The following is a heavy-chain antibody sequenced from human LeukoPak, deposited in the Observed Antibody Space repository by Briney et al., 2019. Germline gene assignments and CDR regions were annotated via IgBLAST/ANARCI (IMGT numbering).Heavy chain of an antibody. CDR3: AREVEMATQFDY. J-gene: IGHJ4*02. D-gene: IGHD5-24*01. V-gene: IGHV4-4*07. CDR2: ISTTGST. Sequence: SETLSLTCTVSGGSISTHYWSWIRQPAGKGLEWIGRISTTGSTNYNPSLKSRVTMSVDTSKNQFSLKLSSVTAADTAVYYCAREVEMATQFDYWGQGTLATVSS. CDR1: GGSISTHY.